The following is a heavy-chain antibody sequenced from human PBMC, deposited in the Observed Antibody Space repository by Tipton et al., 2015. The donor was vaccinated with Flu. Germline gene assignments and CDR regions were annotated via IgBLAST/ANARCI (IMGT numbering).Heavy chain of an antibody. CDR1: GFTFSSYE. CDR2: ITPSGGKK. J-gene: IGHJ4*02. CDR3: TRGFIRLCDY. Sequence: VQLVQSGGGLVQPGGSLRLSCAVSGFTFSSYEMNWVRQAPGKGLEWVSHITPSGGKKYYADAVKGRFTISRDNAKNSLYLQMHSLRAEDTAVYYCTRGFIRLCDYWGQGILVTVSS. D-gene: IGHD3-16*01. V-gene: IGHV3-48*03.